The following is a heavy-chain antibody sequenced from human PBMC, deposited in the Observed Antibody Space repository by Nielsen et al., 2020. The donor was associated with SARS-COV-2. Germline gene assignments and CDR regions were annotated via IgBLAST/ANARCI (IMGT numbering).Heavy chain of an antibody. CDR2: IYYSGST. Sequence: WIRQPPGKGLEWIGYIYYSGSTYYNPSLKSRVTISVDTSKNQFSLKLSSVTAADTAVYYCARDEGGIVPAAMEYYYYGMDVWGQGTTVTVSS. D-gene: IGHD2-2*01. J-gene: IGHJ6*02. CDR3: ARDEGGIVPAAMEYYYYGMDV. V-gene: IGHV4-31*02.